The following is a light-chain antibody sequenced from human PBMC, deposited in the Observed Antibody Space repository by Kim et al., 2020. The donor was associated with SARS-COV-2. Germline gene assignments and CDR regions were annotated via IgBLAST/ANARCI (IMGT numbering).Light chain of an antibody. Sequence: QSALTQPASVSWSPGQSITISCTGTSSDVGGYNYVSWYQQHPGKAPKFMIYDVSNRPSGVSNRFSGSKSGNTASLTISGLQAEDEADYYCSSYTSSSTWVFGGGTKLTVL. CDR3: SSYTSSSTWV. CDR2: DVS. J-gene: IGLJ3*02. V-gene: IGLV2-14*03. CDR1: SSDVGGYNY.